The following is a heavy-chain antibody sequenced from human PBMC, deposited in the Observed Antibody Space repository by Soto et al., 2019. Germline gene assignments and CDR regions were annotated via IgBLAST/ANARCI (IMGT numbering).Heavy chain of an antibody. CDR3: AKTGYCSSTSCYRYYFDY. J-gene: IGHJ4*02. D-gene: IGHD2-2*01. CDR2: ISGSGGST. CDR1: GFTFSSYA. Sequence: GESLKISCAASGFTFSSYAMSWVRQAPGKGLEWVSAISGSGGSTYYADSVKGRFTISRDNSKNTLYLQMNSLRAEDTAVYYRAKTGYCSSTSCYRYYFDYWGQGTLVTVSS. V-gene: IGHV3-23*01.